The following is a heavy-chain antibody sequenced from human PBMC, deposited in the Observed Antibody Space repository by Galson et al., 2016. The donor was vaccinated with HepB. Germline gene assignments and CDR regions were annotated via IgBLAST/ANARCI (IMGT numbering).Heavy chain of an antibody. CDR2: IYYRGST. CDR1: GGSISSSTYY. V-gene: IGHV4-39*02. Sequence: SETLSLTCTASGGSISSSTYYWGWIRQSPGKDLEWIGNIYYRGSTYYTPSLKSRLTISVDTSKNQFSLKLNSVTAADTAVYYCARDRGSYDFDIWGRGTLVTVSS. J-gene: IGHJ2*01. CDR3: ARDRGSYDFDI. D-gene: IGHD1-26*01.